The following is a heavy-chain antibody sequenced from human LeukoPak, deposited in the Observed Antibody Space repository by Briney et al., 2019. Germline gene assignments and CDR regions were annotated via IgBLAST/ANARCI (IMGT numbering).Heavy chain of an antibody. CDR3: AQGSGMDV. Sequence: PGGSLRLPCAASGFTFSSYGMHWVRQAPGKGLEWVAVISYDGSNKYYADSAKGRFTISRDNSKNTLYLQMNSLRAEDTAVYYCAQGSGMDVWGQGTTVTVSS. CDR2: ISYDGSNK. J-gene: IGHJ6*02. V-gene: IGHV3-30*03. CDR1: GFTFSSYG.